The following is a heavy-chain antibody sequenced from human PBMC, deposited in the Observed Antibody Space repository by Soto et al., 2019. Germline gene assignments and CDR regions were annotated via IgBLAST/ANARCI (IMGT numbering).Heavy chain of an antibody. CDR2: ISYDGSNK. Sequence: GGSLRLSCAASGFTFSSYAMHWVRQAPGKGLEWVAVISYDGSNKYYADSVKGRFTISRDNSKNTLYLQMNSLRAEDTAVYYCARDPGPQAYYGMDVWGQGTTVTVSS. J-gene: IGHJ6*02. V-gene: IGHV3-30-3*01. CDR1: GFTFSSYA. CDR3: ARDPGPQAYYGMDV.